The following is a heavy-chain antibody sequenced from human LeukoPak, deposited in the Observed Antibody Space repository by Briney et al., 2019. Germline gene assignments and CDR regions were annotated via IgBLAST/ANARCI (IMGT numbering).Heavy chain of an antibody. CDR2: ISSSGSTI. CDR3: ASEMTTAFDY. Sequence: PGGSLRLSCAASGFTFSDYYMSWIRQAPGKGLEWVSYISSSGSTIYYADSVKGRFTISRDNSKNTLYLQMNSLGAEDTAVYYCASEMTTAFDYWGQGTLVTVSS. CDR1: GFTFSDYY. V-gene: IGHV3-11*04. D-gene: IGHD4-17*01. J-gene: IGHJ4*02.